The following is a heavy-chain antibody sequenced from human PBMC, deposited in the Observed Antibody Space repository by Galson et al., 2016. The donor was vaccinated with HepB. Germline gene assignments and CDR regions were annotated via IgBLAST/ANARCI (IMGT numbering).Heavy chain of an antibody. CDR2: IAGIGGGI. D-gene: IGHD3-10*01. V-gene: IGHV3-23*01. CDR3: AKYSGWGTRNFDY. Sequence: LRLSCAASGFTFTFYAMTWVRQAPGKGLEWLSSIAGIGGGIYYADSVKGRFAISRDNSKNTLYLEMNNLRAEDTAVYYCAKYSGWGTRNFDYWGQGTLVTVS. CDR1: GFTFTFYA. J-gene: IGHJ4*02.